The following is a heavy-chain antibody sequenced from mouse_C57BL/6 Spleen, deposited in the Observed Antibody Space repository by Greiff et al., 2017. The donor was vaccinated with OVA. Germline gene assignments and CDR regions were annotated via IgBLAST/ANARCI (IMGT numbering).Heavy chain of an antibody. CDR1: GYTFTSYT. V-gene: IGHV1-4*01. D-gene: IGHD2-4*01. CDR3: ARSGPLYYDYGGLLDFDV. CDR2: INPSSGYT. Sequence: QVQLQQSGAELARPGASVKMSCKASGYTFTSYTMHWVKQRPGQGLEWIGYINPSSGYTKYNQKFKDKATLTADKSSSTAYMQLSSLTSEDSAVYYCARSGPLYYDYGGLLDFDVWGTGTTVTVSS. J-gene: IGHJ1*03.